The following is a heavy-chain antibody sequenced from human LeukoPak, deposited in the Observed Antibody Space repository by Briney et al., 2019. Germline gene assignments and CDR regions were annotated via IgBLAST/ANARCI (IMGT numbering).Heavy chain of an antibody. CDR1: GFTVSSNY. J-gene: IGHJ5*02. CDR2: IYSGGST. Sequence: GGSLRLSCAASGFTVSSNYMSWVRQAPGKGLEWVSVIYSGGSTYYADSVKGRFTISRDNSKNTLYLQMNSLRAEDTAVYYCARVGRAMVRGVMVNWFDPWGQGTLVTVSS. D-gene: IGHD3-10*01. CDR3: ARVGRAMVRGVMVNWFDP. V-gene: IGHV3-66*01.